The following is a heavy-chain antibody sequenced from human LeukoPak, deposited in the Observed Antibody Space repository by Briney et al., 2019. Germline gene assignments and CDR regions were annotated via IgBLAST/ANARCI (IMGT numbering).Heavy chain of an antibody. V-gene: IGHV4-39*07. Sequence: PSETLSLTCTVSGGSISSSSYYWGWIRQPPGKGLEWIGSIYYSGSTYYNPSLKSRVTISVDTSKNQFSLKLSSVTAADTAVYYCARDHRYQLYINWFDPWGQGTLVTVSS. D-gene: IGHD2-2*01. CDR3: ARDHRYQLYINWFDP. CDR2: IYYSGST. J-gene: IGHJ5*02. CDR1: GGSISSSSYY.